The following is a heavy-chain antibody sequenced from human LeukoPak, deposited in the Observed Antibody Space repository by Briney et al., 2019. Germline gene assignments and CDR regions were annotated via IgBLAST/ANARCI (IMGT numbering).Heavy chain of an antibody. V-gene: IGHV1-2*02. Sequence: ASVKVSCKASGYTFTGYYMHWVRQAPGQGLEWMGWINPNSGGTNYAQKFQGRVTMTRDTSISTAYMELSRLRSDDTAVYYCARDSGLERQVDYWGQGTLVTVSS. J-gene: IGHJ4*02. CDR2: INPNSGGT. CDR3: ARDSGLERQVDY. CDR1: GYTFTGYY. D-gene: IGHD1-1*01.